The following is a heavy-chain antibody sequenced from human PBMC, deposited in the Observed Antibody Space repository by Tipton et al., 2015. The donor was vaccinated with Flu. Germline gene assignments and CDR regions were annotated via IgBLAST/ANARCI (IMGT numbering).Heavy chain of an antibody. CDR3: ATSRTLDY. CDR2: INGDGSSI. V-gene: IGHV3-74*01. J-gene: IGHJ4*02. Sequence: GSLRLSCAASGFTFSSNWMHWVRQAPGKGLVWVSRINGDGSSIRYADSVKDRFTISRDDAKNMLYLQMNSLRAEDTAVYYCATSRTLDYWGQGTLVTVSS. CDR1: GFTFSSNW.